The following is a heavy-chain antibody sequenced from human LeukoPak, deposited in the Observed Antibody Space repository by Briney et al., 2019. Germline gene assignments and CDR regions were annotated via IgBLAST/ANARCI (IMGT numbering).Heavy chain of an antibody. CDR2: ISGSGGST. CDR3: AKDEESGSYQYDAFDI. CDR1: GFSFSSYA. V-gene: IGHV3-23*01. Sequence: GGSLRLSCAAPGFSFSSYAMSWVRQAPGKGLEWVSAISGSGGSTYYADSVKGQFTISRDNSKNTLYLQMNSLRAEDTAVYYCAKDEESGSYQYDAFDIWGQGTMVTVSS. J-gene: IGHJ3*02. D-gene: IGHD1-26*01.